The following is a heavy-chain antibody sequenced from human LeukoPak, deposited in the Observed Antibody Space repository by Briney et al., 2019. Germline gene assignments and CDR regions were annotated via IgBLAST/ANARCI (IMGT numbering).Heavy chain of an antibody. J-gene: IGHJ4*02. D-gene: IGHD2-15*01. V-gene: IGHV3-30-3*01. CDR3: ARDGGSYYFDY. Sequence: GGSLRLSCAASGFTFSSYVMHWVHQAPGKGLERVAVISYDGSNKYYADSVKGRFTISRDNSKNTLYVQLNSLRDEDTAVYYCARDGGSYYFDYWGQGTLVTVSS. CDR1: GFTFSSYV. CDR2: ISYDGSNK.